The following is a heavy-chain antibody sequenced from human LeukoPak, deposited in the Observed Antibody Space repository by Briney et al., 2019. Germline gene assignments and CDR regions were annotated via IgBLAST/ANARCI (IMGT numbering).Heavy chain of an antibody. CDR3: ARGPQLRGITMRVVVISGFSDY. CDR1: GGSFSGYC. Sequence: SESLSLTWAVDGGSFSGYCWSSIRQPPGKGLELLGEINLLRSTNYNPSLRSDSTISVDMSKNHFSLKWTSVATANTALFYFARGPQLRGITMRVVVISGFSDYWGQGTLVAVYS. J-gene: IGHJ4*02. V-gene: IGHV4-34*01. CDR2: INLLRST. D-gene: IGHD3-22*01.